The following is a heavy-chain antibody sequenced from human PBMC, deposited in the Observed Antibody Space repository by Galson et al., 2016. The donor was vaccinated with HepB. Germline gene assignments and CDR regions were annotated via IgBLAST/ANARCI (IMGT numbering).Heavy chain of an antibody. CDR3: ARDSRATFGEPNWFDP. J-gene: IGHJ5*02. CDR2: ISATGTTI. CDR1: GFTFSSYN. D-gene: IGHD3-3*01. Sequence: SLRLSCPASGFTFSSYNMNWVRQVPGKGLDWISYISATGTTIDYADSVKGRFIISRDNAKNSLYLQMNSLRVEDTAVYYCARDSRATFGEPNWFDPWGQGTLVIVSS. V-gene: IGHV3-48*03.